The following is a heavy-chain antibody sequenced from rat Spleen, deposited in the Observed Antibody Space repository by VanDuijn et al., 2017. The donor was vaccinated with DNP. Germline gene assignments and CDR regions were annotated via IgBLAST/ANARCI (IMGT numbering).Heavy chain of an antibody. Sequence: EVQLVESGGGLVQPGRSMKLSCVASGFTFSAFPMAWVRQAPMKGLEWVATITTAGGTYYRDSVKGRFTISRDNAKSTLYLQMDSLRSEDTATYYCATSTGYFDYWGQGVMVTVSS. CDR1: GFTFSAFP. CDR2: ITTAGGT. J-gene: IGHJ2*01. D-gene: IGHD4-1*01. CDR3: ATSTGYFDY. V-gene: IGHV5-46*01.